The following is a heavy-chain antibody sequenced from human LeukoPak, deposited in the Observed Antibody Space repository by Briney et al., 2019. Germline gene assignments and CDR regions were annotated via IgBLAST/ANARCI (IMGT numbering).Heavy chain of an antibody. D-gene: IGHD3-10*01. V-gene: IGHV3-74*01. CDR3: ARLRTYGFDY. Sequence: GGSLRLSCAASGFTFSSYWMDWVRQAPGKGLVWVSHINSDGSSTSYADSVKGRFTISRDNAKYTLYLQMNSLRAEDTAVYYCARLRTYGFDYWGQGTLVTVSS. J-gene: IGHJ4*02. CDR2: INSDGSST. CDR1: GFTFSSYW.